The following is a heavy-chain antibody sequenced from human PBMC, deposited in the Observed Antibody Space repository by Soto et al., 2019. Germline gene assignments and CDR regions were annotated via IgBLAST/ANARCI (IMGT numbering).Heavy chain of an antibody. CDR3: AREDRDRETGLVPAAIDGMDV. D-gene: IGHD2-2*01. J-gene: IGHJ6*02. V-gene: IGHV1-69*08. Sequence: QVQLVQSGAEVKNPGSSVKVSCKASGGTFSRYSITWVRQAPGHGLEWIGRIIPIFGIASYAQKFQGRVTITADESTSTAYMELSSLRSDDTAVYYCAREDRDRETGLVPAAIDGMDVWGQWTSVTVSS. CDR1: GGTFSRYS. CDR2: IIPIFGIA.